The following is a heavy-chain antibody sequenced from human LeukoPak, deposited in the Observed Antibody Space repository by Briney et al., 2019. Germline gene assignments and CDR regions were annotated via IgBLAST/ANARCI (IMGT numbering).Heavy chain of an antibody. CDR3: ARRDSSGVVPRWDY. CDR2: IYYSGST. CDR1: GGSIISSHYY. D-gene: IGHD6-25*01. Sequence: SESLSLTCTVSGGSIISSHYYWGWLRPPPGKGLEWIGSIYYSGSTYYNPALKSRVTITVNTSKNQFSLKLNSVTAADTAVYYCARRDSSGVVPRWDYWGQGTLVTVAS. J-gene: IGHJ4*02. V-gene: IGHV4-39*01.